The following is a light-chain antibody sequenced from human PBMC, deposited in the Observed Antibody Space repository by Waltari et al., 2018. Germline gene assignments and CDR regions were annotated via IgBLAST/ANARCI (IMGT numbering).Light chain of an antibody. CDR2: EVS. CDR3: SSYTSRSVLEVV. J-gene: IGLJ2*01. Sequence: QSALAQPASVSGSPGQSITISCTGTSSDIGGYNSVSWYQQCAGKGPKLILYEVSNRPSGVSNRFSGSKSGNTASLTISGLQAEDEADYYCSSYTSRSVLEVVFGGRTKLTVL. V-gene: IGLV2-14*03. CDR1: SSDIGGYNS.